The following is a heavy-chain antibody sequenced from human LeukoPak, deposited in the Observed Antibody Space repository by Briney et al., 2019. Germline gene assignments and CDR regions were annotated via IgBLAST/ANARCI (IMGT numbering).Heavy chain of an antibody. V-gene: IGHV3-11*01. J-gene: IGHJ5*02. CDR2: ISSRGDSI. Sequence: PGGSLRLSCAASGFTFSDYYMSWIRQAPEKGLEWISYISSRGDSIQYADSVKGRFTMSRDNAKNSVHLQMNSLRAEDTAVYYCARADSSWYWGWFDPWGQGILVTVSS. CDR1: GFTFSDYY. D-gene: IGHD6-13*01. CDR3: ARADSSWYWGWFDP.